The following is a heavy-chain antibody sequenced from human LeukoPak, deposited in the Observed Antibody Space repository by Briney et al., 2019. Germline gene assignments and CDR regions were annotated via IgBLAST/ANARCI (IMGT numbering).Heavy chain of an antibody. Sequence: PGRSLRLSCAASGFTFSSYGMHWVRQAPGKGLEWVAVIWYDGSNKYYADSVKGRFTISRDNSKNTLYLQMNSLRAEDTAVYYCARGPFDSLLHMGFDYWGQGTLVTVSS. CDR3: ARGPFDSLLHMGFDY. CDR1: GFTFSSYG. J-gene: IGHJ4*02. CDR2: IWYDGSNK. D-gene: IGHD3-9*01. V-gene: IGHV3-33*01.